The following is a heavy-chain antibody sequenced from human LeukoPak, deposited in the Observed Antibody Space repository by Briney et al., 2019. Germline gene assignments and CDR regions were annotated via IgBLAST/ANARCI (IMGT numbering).Heavy chain of an antibody. CDR1: GYTFTGYY. D-gene: IGHD3-22*01. J-gene: IGHJ4*02. CDR3: ARAYSSSGYTKPNLAPNFI. Sequence: GASVRVSCKASGYTFTGYYMHWVRQAPGQGLEWMGWINPNSGGTNYAQKFQGRVTMTRDTSISTAYMELSRLRSDDTAVYYCARAYSSSGYTKPNLAPNFIWGQGTLVTVSS. V-gene: IGHV1-2*02. CDR2: INPNSGGT.